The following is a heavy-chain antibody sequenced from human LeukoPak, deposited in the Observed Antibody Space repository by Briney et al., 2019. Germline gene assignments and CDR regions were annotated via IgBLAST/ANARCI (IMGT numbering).Heavy chain of an antibody. Sequence: GGSLRLSCVASGLTVSNHWMSWVRQAPGKGLEWVANIREERGQEYYVDSVKGRFTISKNSAKNSLYLQMNSLRAEDTAVYYCAKEGFDSWGQGTLVTVSS. CDR2: IREERGQE. CDR3: AKEGFDS. J-gene: IGHJ4*02. CDR1: GLTVSNHW. V-gene: IGHV3-7*03.